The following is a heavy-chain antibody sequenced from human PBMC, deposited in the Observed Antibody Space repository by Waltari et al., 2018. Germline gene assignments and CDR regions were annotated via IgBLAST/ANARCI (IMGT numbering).Heavy chain of an antibody. J-gene: IGHJ4*02. CDR2: MNPNSGNT. CDR3: ARLYCSGGSCSFDY. V-gene: IGHV1-8*01. D-gene: IGHD2-15*01. Sequence: QVQLVQSGAEVKKPGASVKVSCKASGYTFTSYDINWVRQPTGQGLEWMGWMNPNSGNTGYAQKFQGRVTMTRNTSISTAYMELSSLRSEDTAVYYCARLYCSGGSCSFDYWGQGTLVTVSS. CDR1: GYTFTSYD.